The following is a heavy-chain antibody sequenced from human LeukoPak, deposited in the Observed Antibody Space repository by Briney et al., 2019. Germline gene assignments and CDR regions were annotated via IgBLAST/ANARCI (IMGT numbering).Heavy chain of an antibody. J-gene: IGHJ4*02. CDR2: IGAGSDT. D-gene: IGHD3-10*01. CDR1: GFTFSTYD. CDR3: AREDSTRSGVRELDY. V-gene: IGHV3-13*01. Sequence: GGSLRLSCAASGFTFSTYDFDWVRHVPGKGLQWVSAIGAGSDTYYQDSVRGRFTISRENAKNSLYLQMNSLTVGDTAVYYCAREDSTRSGVRELDYWGQGILVTVSS.